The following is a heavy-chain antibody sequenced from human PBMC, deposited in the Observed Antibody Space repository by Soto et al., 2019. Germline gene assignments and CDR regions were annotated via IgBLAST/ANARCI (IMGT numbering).Heavy chain of an antibody. Sequence: QVQLVQSGAVVKKPGSSVTVSCKASGGMFSDYTISWVRQAPGQGLEWMGGIIPIFGGPHYAQQFQGRVTITADKPANLAYLVVGGLTSEDMAVSYCGKKGGGDSIDFWRANWFDPCCQGTLVTVSS. J-gene: IGHJ5*02. CDR2: IIPIFGGP. CDR3: GKKGGGDSIDFWRANWFDP. D-gene: IGHD3-3*01. CDR1: GGMFSDYT. V-gene: IGHV1-69*06.